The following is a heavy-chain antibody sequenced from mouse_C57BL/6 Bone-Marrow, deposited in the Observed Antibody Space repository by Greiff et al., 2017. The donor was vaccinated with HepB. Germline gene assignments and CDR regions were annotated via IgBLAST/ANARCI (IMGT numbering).Heavy chain of an antibody. CDR2: IDPETGGT. J-gene: IGHJ4*01. V-gene: IGHV1-15*01. CDR1: GYTFTDYE. Sequence: VQLQQSGAELVRPGASVTLSCKASGYTFTDYEMHWVKQTPVHGLEWIGAIDPETGGTAYNQKFKGKAILTADKSSSTAYMELRSLTSEDSAVYYCTRHSPYYYAMDYWGQVTSVTVSS. CDR3: TRHSPYYYAMDY. D-gene: IGHD3-1*01.